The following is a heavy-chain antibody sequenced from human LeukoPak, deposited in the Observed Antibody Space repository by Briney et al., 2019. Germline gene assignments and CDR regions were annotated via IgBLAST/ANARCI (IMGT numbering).Heavy chain of an antibody. J-gene: IGHJ4*02. CDR1: GYTFTGYN. CDR3: ASVHYGD. V-gene: IGHV1-2*02. D-gene: IGHD3-10*01. Sequence: ASVKVSCKASGYTFTGYNMHWVRQAPGQGLEWMGLINPNSGGTNYAQKFQGRVTMTRDTSINTAYMEVSKLTSDDTAVYYCASVHYGDWGQGALVTVSS. CDR2: INPNSGGT.